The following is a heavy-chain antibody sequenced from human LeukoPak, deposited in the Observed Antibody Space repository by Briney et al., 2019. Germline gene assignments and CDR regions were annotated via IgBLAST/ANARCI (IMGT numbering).Heavy chain of an antibody. CDR3: ARTSGPWGNWFDP. D-gene: IGHD5-12*01. CDR1: GDSITSSSYY. V-gene: IGHV4-39*01. Sequence: TSETLSLTCTVSGDSITSSSYYWGWIRQPPGKGVEWIGSIYYSGTTYYSPSLKSRVTISLDTSKNQFSLNLSSVTAADTAVYYCARTSGPWGNWFDPWGQGTLVTVSS. CDR2: IYYSGTT. J-gene: IGHJ5*02.